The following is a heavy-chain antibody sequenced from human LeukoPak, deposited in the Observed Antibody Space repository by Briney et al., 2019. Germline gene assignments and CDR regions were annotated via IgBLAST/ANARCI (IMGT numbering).Heavy chain of an antibody. J-gene: IGHJ4*02. V-gene: IGHV3-23*01. CDR1: GFTFSSYA. D-gene: IGHD3-10*01. Sequence: GGSLRLSSAPSGFTFSSYAMSWVRQAPGKGLDLVSAISGSGGSTYYADSVKGRFTISTDNSKNTLYLQMNSLRAEDTAVYYCAKDGSGSYYSNDWGQGTLVSVSS. CDR2: ISGSGGST. CDR3: AKDGSGSYYSND.